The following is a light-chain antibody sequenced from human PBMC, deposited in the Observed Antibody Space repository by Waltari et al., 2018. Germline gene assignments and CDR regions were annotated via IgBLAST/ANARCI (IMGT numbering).Light chain of an antibody. CDR3: SSYTSSITWV. V-gene: IGLV2-14*01. J-gene: IGLJ3*02. Sequence: QSALTQPASVSGSPGQSITISCTGTSNDVGDYNYVSWYQQYPGKAPKLMIYDVSNRPSGVSNRFSGSKSGNTASLTISGLQAEDEADYYCSSYTSSITWVFGGGTKLTVL. CDR1: SNDVGDYNY. CDR2: DVS.